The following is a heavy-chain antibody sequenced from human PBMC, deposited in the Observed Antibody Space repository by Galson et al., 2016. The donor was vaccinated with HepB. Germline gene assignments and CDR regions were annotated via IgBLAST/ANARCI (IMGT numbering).Heavy chain of an antibody. V-gene: IGHV3-48*02. J-gene: IGHJ6*02. CDR3: VTDFWPTEVG. CDR2: IYISGGGI. D-gene: IGHD3-3*01. Sequence: SLRLSCAASGFTFSSYAMNWVRQAPGKGLEWISYIYISGGGINYSDSVKGRFTISRDNAKNSPYLQMKSLSDEDTAVYYCVTDFWPTEVGWGQGTTVIVSS. CDR1: GFTFSSYA.